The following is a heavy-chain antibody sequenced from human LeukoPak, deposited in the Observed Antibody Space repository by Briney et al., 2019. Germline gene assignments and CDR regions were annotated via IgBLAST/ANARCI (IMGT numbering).Heavy chain of an antibody. V-gene: IGHV4-59*01. CDR3: ARRQGRDGYLTW. J-gene: IGHJ4*02. D-gene: IGHD5-24*01. CDR1: GGSISSYY. CDR2: IYYSGST. Sequence: SETLSLTCTVSGGSISSYYWSWIRQPPGKGLEWIGYIYYSGSTNYNPSLKSRATISVDTSKNQFSLKLSSVTAADTAVYYCARRQGRDGYLTWWGQGTLVTVSS.